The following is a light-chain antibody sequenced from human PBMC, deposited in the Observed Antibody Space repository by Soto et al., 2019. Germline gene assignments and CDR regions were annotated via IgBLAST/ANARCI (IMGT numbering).Light chain of an antibody. J-gene: IGKJ1*01. V-gene: IGKV3-15*01. Sequence: EIVMTQSPATLSVSPGERATLSCRASQSVSSNLAWYQQKPGQAPRLLIYGASTRATGIPARFSGSGSGTDLTLTISSLQSEDFAVYYCQHYGSSPLTFGQGTKVDIK. CDR2: GAS. CDR1: QSVSSN. CDR3: QHYGSSPLT.